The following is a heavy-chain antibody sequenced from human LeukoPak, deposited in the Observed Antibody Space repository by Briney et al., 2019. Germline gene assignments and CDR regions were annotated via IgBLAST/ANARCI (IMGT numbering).Heavy chain of an antibody. Sequence: EASVKVSCKASGYTFTSYGISWVRQAPGQGLEWMGGIIPIFGTANYAQKFQGRVTITADKSTSTAYMELSSLRSEDTAVYYCEATRIAARPSAYTPDAFDIWGQGTMVTVSS. CDR3: EATRIAARPSAYTPDAFDI. D-gene: IGHD6-6*01. CDR1: GYTFTSYG. CDR2: IIPIFGTA. J-gene: IGHJ3*02. V-gene: IGHV1-69*06.